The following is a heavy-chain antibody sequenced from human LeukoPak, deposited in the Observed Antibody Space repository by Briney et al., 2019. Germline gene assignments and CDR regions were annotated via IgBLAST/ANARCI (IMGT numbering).Heavy chain of an antibody. Sequence: SETLSLTCTVSGGSISSYYWSWIRQPPGKGLEWIGYIYYSGSTNYNPSLKSRVTIAVDTSKNQFSLKLSSVTAADTAVYYCAGFIAGGGLNWYFDLWGRGTLVTVSS. V-gene: IGHV4-59*08. CDR3: AGFIAGGGLNWYFDL. CDR1: GGSISSYY. CDR2: IYYSGST. D-gene: IGHD3-16*01. J-gene: IGHJ2*01.